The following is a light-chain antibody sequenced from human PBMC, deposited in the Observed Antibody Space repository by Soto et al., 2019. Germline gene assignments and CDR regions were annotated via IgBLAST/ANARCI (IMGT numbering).Light chain of an antibody. CDR3: QQYNSYWT. J-gene: IGKJ1*01. V-gene: IGKV1-5*03. CDR2: KAS. CDR1: QSISSW. Sequence: DLQMTQSPSTLSASVGDRVTITCRASQSISSWLAWYQQKPGKAPKLLIYKASSLESGVPSRFSGSGSGTEFTLTISSLQSDDFATYYCQQYNSYWTFGQGTKVEIK.